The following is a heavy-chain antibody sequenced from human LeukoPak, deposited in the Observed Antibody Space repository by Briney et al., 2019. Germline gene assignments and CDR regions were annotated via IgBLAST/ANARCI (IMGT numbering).Heavy chain of an antibody. Sequence: ASVKVSCKTSGYTFTSYGISWVRQAPGQGLEWMGWISTYNGNTNYAQKVQGRVTMTTETSTSTAYMELRSLRSDDTAVYYCASRSGTYPYYFDYWGPGTLVTVSS. CDR1: GYTFTSYG. J-gene: IGHJ4*02. CDR2: ISTYNGNT. V-gene: IGHV1-18*01. D-gene: IGHD1-26*01. CDR3: ASRSGTYPYYFDY.